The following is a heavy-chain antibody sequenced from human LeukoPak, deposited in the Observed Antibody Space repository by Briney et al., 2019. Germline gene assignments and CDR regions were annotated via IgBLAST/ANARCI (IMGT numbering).Heavy chain of an antibody. CDR2: IRQDGSEK. V-gene: IGHV3-7*01. D-gene: IGHD6-6*01. J-gene: IGHJ4*02. CDR3: TRFSRSSSSNY. Sequence: GGSLRLSCAASGFTFSNYWMSWVRQAPGKGLEWVAIIRQDGSEKKYVDSVKGRFTISRDNAKHSLYLEMNSLRAEDTAVYYCTRFSRSSSSNYWGQGTLVTVSS. CDR1: GFTFSNYW.